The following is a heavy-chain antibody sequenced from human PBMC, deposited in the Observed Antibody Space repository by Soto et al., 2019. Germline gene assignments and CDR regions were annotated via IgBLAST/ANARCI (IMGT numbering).Heavy chain of an antibody. CDR2: ISYSGST. D-gene: IGHD1-26*01. CDR3: ARVLSGTSLFDY. CDR1: GXSINSDY. Sequence: LSLTFTVSGXSINSDYWSWIRQPPGKGLEWIGYISYSGSTNYNPSLKSLVTISVDTSKNQFSLKLSSVTAADTAFYYCARVLSGTSLFDYWGQGTLVTVSS. J-gene: IGHJ4*02. V-gene: IGHV4-59*01.